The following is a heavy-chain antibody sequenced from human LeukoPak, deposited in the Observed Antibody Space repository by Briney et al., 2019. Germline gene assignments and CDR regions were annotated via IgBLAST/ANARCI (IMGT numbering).Heavy chain of an antibody. D-gene: IGHD2-2*01. CDR2: ISGSGGST. Sequence: GLEWVSAISGSGGSTYYADSVKGRFTISRDNSKNTLYLQMNSLRAEDTAVYYCGSKVIVGVWGQGTLVTVSS. V-gene: IGHV3-23*01. CDR3: GSKVIVGV. J-gene: IGHJ4*02.